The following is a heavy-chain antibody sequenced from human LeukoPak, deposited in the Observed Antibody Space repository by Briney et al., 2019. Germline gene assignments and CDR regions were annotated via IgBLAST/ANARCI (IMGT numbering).Heavy chain of an antibody. Sequence: GGSLRLSCAASGFTFSTFAMNWVRGAPGEGLEWVSSINARDSTYYAESVKGRFTISRDNSKNTLYLQMNSLRAEDTAVYFCAKSGSSYYSYYYMDVWGKGTTVTVSS. V-gene: IGHV3-23*01. CDR2: INARDST. D-gene: IGHD2-15*01. J-gene: IGHJ6*03. CDR1: GFTFSTFA. CDR3: AKSGSSYYSYYYMDV.